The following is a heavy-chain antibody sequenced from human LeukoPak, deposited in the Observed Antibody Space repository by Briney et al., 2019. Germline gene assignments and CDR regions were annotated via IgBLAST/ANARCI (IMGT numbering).Heavy chain of an antibody. D-gene: IGHD4/OR15-4a*01. CDR1: GFTFNTSA. V-gene: IGHV3-23*01. J-gene: IGHJ6*02. Sequence: PGGSLRLSCAASGFTFNTSAMSWVRQAPGKGLEWVSGIGASGITTYDADSGKGRFTISRDNSKNTLHLQMNSLRAEDTAVYYCAKDIRRGTMYYYYYGMDVWGQGTTVTVSS. CDR3: AKDIRRGTMYYYYYGMDV. CDR2: IGASGITT.